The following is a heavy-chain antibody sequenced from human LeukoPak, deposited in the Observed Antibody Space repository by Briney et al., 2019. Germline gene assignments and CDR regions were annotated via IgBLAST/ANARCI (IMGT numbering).Heavy chain of an antibody. CDR3: ARIRGSGSYYLLVVGAFDI. CDR2: ISSSGSTI. CDR1: GFTFSDYY. J-gene: IGHJ3*02. D-gene: IGHD3-10*01. V-gene: IGHV3-11*01. Sequence: GGSLRLSCAASGFTFSDYYMSWIRQAPGKGLEWVSYISSSGSTICYADSVKGRFTISRDNAKNSLYLQMNSLRAEDTAVYYCARIRGSGSYYLLVVGAFDIWGQGTMVTVSS.